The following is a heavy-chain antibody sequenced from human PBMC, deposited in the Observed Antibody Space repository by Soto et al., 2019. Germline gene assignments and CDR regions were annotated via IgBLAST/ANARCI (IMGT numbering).Heavy chain of an antibody. Sequence: PSETLSLTCTVSGGSISSYYWSWIRQPPGKGLEWIGYIYYSGSTNYNPSLKSRVTISVDTSKNQFSLKLSSVTAADTAVYYCARERAVYYGSGSYYNFDNCAQGTLVTVSS. J-gene: IGHJ4*02. CDR3: ARERAVYYGSGSYYNFDN. D-gene: IGHD3-10*01. V-gene: IGHV4-59*01. CDR1: GGSISSYY. CDR2: IYYSGST.